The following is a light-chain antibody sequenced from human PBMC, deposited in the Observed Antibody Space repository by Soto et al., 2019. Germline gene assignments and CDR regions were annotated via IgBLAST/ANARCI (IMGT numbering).Light chain of an antibody. CDR1: QSLLHSNGYNY. Sequence: DIVMTQSPLSLPVTPGEPASISCRSSQSLLHSNGYNYLHWYLQKPGQSPQLLIYLGSNRASGVPVRFSGSGSGTDFTLKIRRVEAEDVGVYYCMQPLQSWTFGQGTKVEIK. V-gene: IGKV2-28*01. CDR3: MQPLQSWT. J-gene: IGKJ1*01. CDR2: LGS.